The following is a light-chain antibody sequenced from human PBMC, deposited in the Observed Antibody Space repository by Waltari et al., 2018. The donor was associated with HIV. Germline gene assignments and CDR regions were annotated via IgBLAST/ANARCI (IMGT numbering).Light chain of an antibody. Sequence: DIVMTQSPDSLAVSLGERATINCKSSQSVLYSSNNKNYLAWYQQKPGQPPELLSYWASTRESGVPDRFIGSGSGTDFTLTISSLQAEDVAVYYCQQYYSTPITFGQGTRLEIK. CDR1: QSVLYSSNNKNY. V-gene: IGKV4-1*01. CDR3: QQYYSTPIT. CDR2: WAS. J-gene: IGKJ5*01.